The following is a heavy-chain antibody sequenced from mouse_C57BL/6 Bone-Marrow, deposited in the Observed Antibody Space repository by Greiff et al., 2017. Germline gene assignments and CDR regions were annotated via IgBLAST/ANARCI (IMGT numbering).Heavy chain of an antibody. CDR3: ARRLRYAMDY. CDR2: ISSGSSTI. V-gene: IGHV5-17*01. J-gene: IGHJ4*01. Sequence: DVQLQESGGGLVKPGGSLKLSCAASGFTFSDYGMHWVRQAPEKGLEWVAYISSGSSTIYYADTVKGRFTISRDNAKNTLFLQMTSLRSEDTAMYYCARRLRYAMDYWGQGTSVTVSA. D-gene: IGHD2-2*01. CDR1: GFTFSDYG.